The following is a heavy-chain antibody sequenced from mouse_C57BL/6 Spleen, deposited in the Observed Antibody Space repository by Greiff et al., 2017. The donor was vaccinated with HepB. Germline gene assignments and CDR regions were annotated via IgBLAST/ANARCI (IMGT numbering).Heavy chain of an antibody. J-gene: IGHJ2*01. CDR1: GYAFSSYW. V-gene: IGHV1-82*01. CDR3: ARGRVLLDY. Sequence: VMLVESGPELVKPGASVKISCKASGYAFSSYWMNWVKQRHGKGLEWIGRIYPGDVDTNYNGKLKGKATLTADKSSITAYMQLIILTSEDSAVYFCARGRVLLDYCVQGTTLTVSS. CDR2: IYPGDVDT. D-gene: IGHD2-12*01.